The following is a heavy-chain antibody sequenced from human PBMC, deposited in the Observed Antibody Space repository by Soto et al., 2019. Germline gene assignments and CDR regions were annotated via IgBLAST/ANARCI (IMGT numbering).Heavy chain of an antibody. V-gene: IGHV4-31*03. CDR2: IYYSGST. CDR1: GCSISSGGYY. D-gene: IGHD3-10*01. CDR3: ARGVTSYYYGMDV. Sequence: TLSLTCTVSGCSISSGGYYWSWILQHPGKGLEWIGYIYYSGSTYYNPSLKSRVTISVDTSKNQFSLKLSSVTAADTAVYYCARGVTSYYYGMDVWGQGTTVTVSS. J-gene: IGHJ6*02.